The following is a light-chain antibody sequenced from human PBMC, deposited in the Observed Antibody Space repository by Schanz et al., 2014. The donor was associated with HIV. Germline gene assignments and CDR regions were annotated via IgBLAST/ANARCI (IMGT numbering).Light chain of an antibody. J-gene: IGKJ3*01. CDR2: GAS. Sequence: EIVMTQSPATLSVSPGERATLSCRASQSIRNDLAWYQQKPGQAPRLLIYGASSRATGIPDRFSGSGSGTDFTLTINRLEPEDCAVYYCQQYGSSGTFGPGTKVHIK. CDR1: QSIRND. CDR3: QQYGSSGT. V-gene: IGKV3-20*01.